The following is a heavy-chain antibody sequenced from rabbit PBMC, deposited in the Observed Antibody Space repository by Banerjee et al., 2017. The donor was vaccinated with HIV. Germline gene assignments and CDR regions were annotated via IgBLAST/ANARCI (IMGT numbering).Heavy chain of an antibody. J-gene: IGHJ4*01. D-gene: IGHD1-1*01. CDR2: ISGGWGNT. CDR1: GFSFSSDHD. Sequence: QSLEESGGDLVKPGASLTLTCTASGFSFSSDHDMCWVRQAPGKGLEWVACISGGWGNTYYANWAKGRFTISKTSSTTVPLQMTSLTAADTATYFCARYDSGAFKLWGPGTLVTVS. CDR3: ARYDSGAFKL. V-gene: IGHV1S40*01.